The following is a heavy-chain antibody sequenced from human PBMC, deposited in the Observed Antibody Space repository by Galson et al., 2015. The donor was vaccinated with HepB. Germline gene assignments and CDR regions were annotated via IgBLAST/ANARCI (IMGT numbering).Heavy chain of an antibody. CDR3: TRGGRSDPFDI. J-gene: IGHJ3*02. CDR1: GFTFSRYA. Sequence: SLRLSCTASGFTFSRYAMTWVRQAPGEGLEWVSAISDNSGAIYYADSVKGRVTISRGNSKNTLYLQLNSLRAEDTAVYYCTRGGRSDPFDIWGQGTLVIVSS. V-gene: IGHV3-23*01. CDR2: ISDNSGAI.